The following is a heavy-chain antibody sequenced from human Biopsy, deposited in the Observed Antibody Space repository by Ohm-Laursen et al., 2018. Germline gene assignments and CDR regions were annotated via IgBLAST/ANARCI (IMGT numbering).Heavy chain of an antibody. CDR3: AGGEDYLHH. V-gene: IGHV3-7*01. CDR1: GFTFSDYW. Sequence: GSLRLSCSASGFTFSDYWMGWVRQAPGKGLEWVANIKQDGNEKYYVDSVMGRFTISRDNGKNSLYLQMNSLRAEDTAVYFCAGGEDYLHHWGQGTLVTVSA. J-gene: IGHJ1*01. CDR2: IKQDGNEK.